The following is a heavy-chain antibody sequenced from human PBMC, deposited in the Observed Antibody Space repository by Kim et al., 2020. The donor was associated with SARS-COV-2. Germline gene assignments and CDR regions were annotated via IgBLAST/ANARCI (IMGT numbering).Heavy chain of an antibody. J-gene: IGHJ4*02. CDR3: ARTLPPTPYCGGDCYSGMDY. CDR1: GGSISSYY. D-gene: IGHD2-21*02. CDR2: IYYSGST. V-gene: IGHV4-59*01. Sequence: SETLSLTCTVSGGSISSYYWSWIRQPPGKGLEWIGYIYYSGSTNYNPSLKSRVTISVDTSKNQFSLKLSSVTAADPAVYYCARTLPPTPYCGGDCYSGMDYWGQGTLVAVSS.